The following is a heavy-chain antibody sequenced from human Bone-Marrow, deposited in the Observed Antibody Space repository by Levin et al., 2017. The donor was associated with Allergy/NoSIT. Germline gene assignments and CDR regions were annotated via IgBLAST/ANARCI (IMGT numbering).Heavy chain of an antibody. CDR3: ASLRPYYYGSGSYYRAADAFDI. CDR2: INPSGGST. CDR1: GYTFTSYY. Sequence: GESLKISCQASGYTFTSYYMHWVRQAPGQGLEWMGIINPSGGSTSYAQKFQGRVTMTRDTSTSTVYMELSSLRSEDTAVYYCASLRPYYYGSGSYYRAADAFDIWGQGTMVTVSS. V-gene: IGHV1-46*01. D-gene: IGHD3-10*01. J-gene: IGHJ3*02.